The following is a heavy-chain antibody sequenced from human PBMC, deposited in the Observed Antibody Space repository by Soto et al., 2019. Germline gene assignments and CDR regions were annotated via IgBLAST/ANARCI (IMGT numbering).Heavy chain of an antibody. V-gene: IGHV3-11*05. Sequence: QVQLVESGGGLVKPGGSLRLSCAASGFTFSDYYMSWIRQAPGKGLEWASYISSSSSYTNYADSVKGRFTISRDNAKNSLYLQMNSLRAEDTAVYYCARVKLTDDAFDIWGQGTMVTVSS. CDR3: ARVKLTDDAFDI. CDR2: ISSSSSYT. CDR1: GFTFSDYY. J-gene: IGHJ3*02. D-gene: IGHD7-27*01.